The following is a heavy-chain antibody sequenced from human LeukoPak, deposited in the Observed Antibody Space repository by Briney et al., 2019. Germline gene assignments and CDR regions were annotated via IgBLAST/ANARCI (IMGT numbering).Heavy chain of an antibody. D-gene: IGHD2/OR15-2a*01. Sequence: PGGSLRLSCAASGFTFSSYEMNWVRQAPGKGLEWVSYISSSSSTIYYADSVKGRFTISRDNAKNSLYLQMNSLRAEDTAVYYCARTYEYIDYWGQGTLVTVSS. CDR2: ISSSSSTI. CDR3: ARTYEYIDY. V-gene: IGHV3-48*01. J-gene: IGHJ4*02. CDR1: GFTFSSYE.